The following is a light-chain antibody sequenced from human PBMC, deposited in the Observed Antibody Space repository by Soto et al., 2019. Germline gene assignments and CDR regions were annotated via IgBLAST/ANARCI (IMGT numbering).Light chain of an antibody. V-gene: IGKV1-39*01. Sequence: DIQVTQSPSSLSVSVGDRVNITFRASQNIANYLNWFQQKPGNAPKLLIFAASSLQTGVPSRFSGSGSKTGFTLTVNSLQPEDVATYYCQQSYSTPPTFGGGTKVEIK. CDR1: QNIANY. CDR2: AAS. J-gene: IGKJ4*01. CDR3: QQSYSTPPT.